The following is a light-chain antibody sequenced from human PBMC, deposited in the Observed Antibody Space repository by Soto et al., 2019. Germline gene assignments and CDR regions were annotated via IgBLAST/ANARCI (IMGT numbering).Light chain of an antibody. V-gene: IGKV1-12*01. CDR3: QQTDSFPRT. CDR1: QGISSW. J-gene: IGKJ1*01. Sequence: DIQMTQSPSTLSASVGDRVTSTCRASQGISSWLAWYQQKPGEAPKLLIYAASSLQSGVPSRFSGSGSGTDFTLTISGLQPEDCATYYCQQTDSFPRTFGQGTKVDI. CDR2: AAS.